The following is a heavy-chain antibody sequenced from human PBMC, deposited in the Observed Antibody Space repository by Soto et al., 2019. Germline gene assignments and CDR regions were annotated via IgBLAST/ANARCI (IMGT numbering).Heavy chain of an antibody. Sequence: GGSLRLSCAASGFTFSSYAMSWVRQAPGKGLEWVSAISGSGGSTYYADSVKGRFTISRDNSKNTLYLQMNSLRAEDTAVYYCAKVSTSDYCSSTSCYTDLYCYYGMDVWGQGTTVTVSS. CDR3: AKVSTSDYCSSTSCYTDLYCYYGMDV. J-gene: IGHJ6*02. D-gene: IGHD2-2*02. V-gene: IGHV3-23*01. CDR1: GFTFSSYA. CDR2: ISGSGGST.